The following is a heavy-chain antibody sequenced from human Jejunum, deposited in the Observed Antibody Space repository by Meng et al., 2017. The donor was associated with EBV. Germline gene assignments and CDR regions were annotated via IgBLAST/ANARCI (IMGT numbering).Heavy chain of an antibody. CDR1: GGSVSTGGYS. V-gene: IGHV4-30-2*06. J-gene: IGHJ5*02. D-gene: IGHD6-19*01. CDR2: IYHSGSA. Sequence: QLHLQVSGSVLVELSQTLSHTCAVSGGSVSTGGYSWHWTRQSPGNCLEWIGYIYHSGSAYYNPSLKSRITLSVDRSRDQFSLKITSVTAADTAVYYCARGNSGFDHWGQGTMVTVSA. CDR3: ARGNSGFDH.